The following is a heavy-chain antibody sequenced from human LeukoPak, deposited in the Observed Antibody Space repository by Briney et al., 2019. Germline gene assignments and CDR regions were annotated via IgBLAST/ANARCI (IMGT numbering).Heavy chain of an antibody. CDR1: AFTFSSYW. D-gene: IGHD3-22*01. V-gene: IGHV3-7*01. Sequence: GGSLRLSCAASAFTFSSYWMSWVRQAPGKGLEWVANIKQDGSEKYYVDFVKGRFTISRDNAKNSLYLQMNSLRAEDTAVYYCASEPYYDSSGYSDYWGQGTLVTVSS. CDR2: IKQDGSEK. CDR3: ASEPYYDSSGYSDY. J-gene: IGHJ4*02.